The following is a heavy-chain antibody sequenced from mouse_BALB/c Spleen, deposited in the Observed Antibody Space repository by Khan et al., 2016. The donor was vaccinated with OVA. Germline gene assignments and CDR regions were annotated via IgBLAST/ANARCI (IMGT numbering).Heavy chain of an antibody. CDR1: GYTFTNYV. V-gene: IGHV1S136*01. D-gene: IGHD1-1*01. J-gene: IGHJ4*01. Sequence: VQLQQSGPELVKPGASVKMSCKASGYTFTNYVMHWVKQKPGQGLEWIGYSNPYNDGTIYNEKFRGKATLTSDKSSSTAYMELSSLTSEDSAVYYCARYASSPYYAMDYWCQGTSVTVSS. CDR3: ARYASSPYYAMDY. CDR2: SNPYNDGT.